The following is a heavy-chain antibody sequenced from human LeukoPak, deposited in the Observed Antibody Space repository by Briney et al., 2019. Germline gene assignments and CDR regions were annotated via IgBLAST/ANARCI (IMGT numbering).Heavy chain of an antibody. CDR1: GFTFSNHG. J-gene: IGHJ4*02. D-gene: IGHD1-7*01. Sequence: GGTLRLSCAASGFTFSNHGMSWVRQAPGKGLEWVSGINWNGGSTGNADSLTGRFTTSGESAKNSMYLRINSLRAEDTALYYCARAGLYNWNYEGTAYFDYWGEGTLVTVSS. CDR3: ARAGLYNWNYEGTAYFDY. CDR2: INWNGGST. V-gene: IGHV3-20*04.